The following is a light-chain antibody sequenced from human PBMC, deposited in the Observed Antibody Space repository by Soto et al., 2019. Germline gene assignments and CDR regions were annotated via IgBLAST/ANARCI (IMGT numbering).Light chain of an antibody. J-gene: IGLJ2*01. CDR3: ETWHDSLSAVV. CDR1: SSNIGNNY. CDR2: DNN. V-gene: IGLV1-51*01. Sequence: QSVLTQPPSVSAAPGQKVTISCSGSSSNIGNNYVSWYQQLPGTAPKLLIYDNNKRPSGIPDRFSGSKSGTSATLGITGLQTGDEADYYCETWHDSLSAVVFGGGTKLTVL.